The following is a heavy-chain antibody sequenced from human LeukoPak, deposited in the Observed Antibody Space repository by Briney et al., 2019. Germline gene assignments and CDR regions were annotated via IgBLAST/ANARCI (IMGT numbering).Heavy chain of an antibody. CDR3: ARLRGYSGYDLNWFDP. CDR1: GGSISSYY. D-gene: IGHD5-12*01. V-gene: IGHV4-59*01. J-gene: IGHJ5*02. CDR2: IYYSGGT. Sequence: KPSETLSLTCTVSGGSISSYYWSWIRQPPGKGLEWIGYIYYSGGTNYNPSLKSRVTISVDTSKNQFSLKLSSVTAADTAVYYCARLRGYSGYDLNWFDPWGQGTLVTVSS.